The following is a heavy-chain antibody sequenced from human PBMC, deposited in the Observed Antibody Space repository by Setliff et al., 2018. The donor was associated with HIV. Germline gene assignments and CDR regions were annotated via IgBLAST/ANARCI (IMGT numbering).Heavy chain of an antibody. J-gene: IGHJ4*02. CDR1: GYTFNTYG. CDR3: AREITNYFDY. D-gene: IGHD3-16*01. CDR2: ISPYNGYT. V-gene: IGHV1-18*01. Sequence: ASVKVSCKTSGYTFNTYGISWVRQAPGQGLEWMGWISPYNGYTNYVQKLQGRVTMTTDTSTSIAYMELRSLKSDDTAVYYCAREITNYFDYWGQGTLVTVSS.